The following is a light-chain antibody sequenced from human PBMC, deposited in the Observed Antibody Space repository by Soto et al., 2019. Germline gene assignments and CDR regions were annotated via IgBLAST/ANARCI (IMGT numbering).Light chain of an antibody. J-gene: IGKJ1*01. CDR2: VAS. Sequence: EIVLTQSPGTLSLSPGERATLSCRASQSVSNNYLAWYQQKPGQAPSLLIYVASNRATGIPDRFSGSGSGTDFTLTISRLAPEEFAVYYCQQYGSSGTFGQGTKVEIK. V-gene: IGKV3-20*01. CDR3: QQYGSSGT. CDR1: QSVSNNY.